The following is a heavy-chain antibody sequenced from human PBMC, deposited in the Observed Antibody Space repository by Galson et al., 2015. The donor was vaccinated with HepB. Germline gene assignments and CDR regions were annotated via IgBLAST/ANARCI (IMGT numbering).Heavy chain of an antibody. Sequence: SVKVSCKASGGTFSSYTISWVRQAPGQGLEWMGRIIPILGIANYAQKFQGRVTITADKSTSTAYMELSSLRSEDTAVYYCARESELSTVVTAYDYWGQGTLVTVSS. CDR3: ARESELSTVVTAYDY. CDR2: IIPILGIA. CDR1: GGTFSSYT. J-gene: IGHJ4*02. D-gene: IGHD4-23*01. V-gene: IGHV1-69*04.